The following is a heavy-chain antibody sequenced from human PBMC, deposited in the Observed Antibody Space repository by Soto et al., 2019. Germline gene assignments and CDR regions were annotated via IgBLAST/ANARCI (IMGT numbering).Heavy chain of an antibody. CDR2: VYLSGHT. Sequence: SETLSLTCTVSGYSVTSGSYLGWFRQPPEKGLEWIGGVYLSGHTYHNPSLMSRVTISIDTSKNQFSLKLTSVTAADTAVYYCARARIVVSGTIVDFWGLGTLVTVSS. V-gene: IGHV4-38-2*02. J-gene: IGHJ4*02. CDR1: GYSVTSGSY. CDR3: ARARIVVSGTIVDF. D-gene: IGHD1-7*01.